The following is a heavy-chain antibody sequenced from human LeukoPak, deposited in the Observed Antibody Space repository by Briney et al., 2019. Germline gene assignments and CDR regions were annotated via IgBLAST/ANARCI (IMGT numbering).Heavy chain of an antibody. V-gene: IGHV5-51*01. Sequence: GESLRISCKGSGYTFSSYWISWVRQMPGKGLEWMGIIYPGDSDTRYSPSLQGQVTISVDTSIGTAYLQWSSLKASDTAIYYCARQNDFRLDYWGQGTLVTVSS. CDR3: ARQNDFRLDY. J-gene: IGHJ4*02. CDR2: IYPGDSDT. D-gene: IGHD3-3*01. CDR1: GYTFSSYW.